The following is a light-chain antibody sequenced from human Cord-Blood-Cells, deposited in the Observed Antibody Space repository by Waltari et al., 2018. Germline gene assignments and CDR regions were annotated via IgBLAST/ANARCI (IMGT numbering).Light chain of an antibody. CDR1: SGINVGTSR. CDR2: YKSDSDK. Sequence: QAVLPQPSSLSASPGASASLTCTLRSGINVGTSRIYWYQPKPGSPPQYLLRYKSDSDKQQGAGVPSRFSGSKDASANAGILLISGLQSEDEADYYCMIWHSSAWVFGGGTKLTVL. J-gene: IGLJ3*02. V-gene: IGLV5-45*02. CDR3: MIWHSSAWV.